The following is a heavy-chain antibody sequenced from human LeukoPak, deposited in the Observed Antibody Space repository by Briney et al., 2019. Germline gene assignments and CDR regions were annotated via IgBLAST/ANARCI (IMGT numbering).Heavy chain of an antibody. J-gene: IGHJ4*02. V-gene: IGHV1-24*01. CDR2: FDPEDGET. CDR1: GYTLTELS. CDR3: ATGMYSSGWYGDD. D-gene: IGHD6-19*01. Sequence: ASVKVPCKVSGYTLTELSMHWVRQAPGKGLEWMGGFDPEDGETIYAQKFQGRVTMTEDTSTDTAYMELSSLRSEDTAVYYCATGMYSSGWYGDDWGQGTLVTVSS.